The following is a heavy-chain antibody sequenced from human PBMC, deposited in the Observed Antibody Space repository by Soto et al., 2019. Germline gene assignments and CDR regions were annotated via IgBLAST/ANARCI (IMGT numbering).Heavy chain of an antibody. CDR2: IKQDGTEK. CDR3: GVVGAPDAFDI. Sequence: PGGSLRLSCAASGFTFSNHWVTWVRQAPGKGLEWVANIKQDGTEKKYVASVKGRFTISRDNAKNSVYLQMNSLRDEDTAVYYCGVVGAPDAFDIWGQGTMVTXSS. D-gene: IGHD2-15*01. CDR1: GFTFSNHW. J-gene: IGHJ3*02. V-gene: IGHV3-7*03.